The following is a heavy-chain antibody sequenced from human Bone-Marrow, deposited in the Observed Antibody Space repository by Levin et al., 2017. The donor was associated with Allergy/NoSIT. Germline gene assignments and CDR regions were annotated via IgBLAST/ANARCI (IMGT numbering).Heavy chain of an antibody. Sequence: GESLKISCADSGFSFDRHSMHWVRQAPGKGLEWVANIFFDGSEKYYADSVKGRFTISRDNRKNTLYLQMDSLRPEDTAVYYCAREGPFYENMPFREPNACNLWGQGTMVTVSA. V-gene: IGHV3-30-3*01. CDR1: GFSFDRHS. D-gene: IGHD1-14*01. J-gene: IGHJ3*01. CDR2: IFFDGSEK. CDR3: AREGPFYENMPFREPNACNL.